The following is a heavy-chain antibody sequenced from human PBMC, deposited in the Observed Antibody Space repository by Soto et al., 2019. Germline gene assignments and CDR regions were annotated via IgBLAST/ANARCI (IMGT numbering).Heavy chain of an antibody. D-gene: IGHD6-6*01. Sequence: KVSCKASGGTFSSYTISWVRQAPGQGLEWMGRIIPILGIANYAQKFQGRVTITADKSTSTAYMELSSLRSEDTAVYYWARDRSSSSGFYDYWGQGTLVTVSS. CDR1: GGTFSSYT. CDR2: IIPILGIA. CDR3: ARDRSSSSGFYDY. V-gene: IGHV1-69*04. J-gene: IGHJ4*02.